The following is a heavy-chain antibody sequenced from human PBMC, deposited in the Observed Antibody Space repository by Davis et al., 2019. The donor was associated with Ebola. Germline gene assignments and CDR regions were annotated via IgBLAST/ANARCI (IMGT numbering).Heavy chain of an antibody. CDR2: ISGNGYGT. CDR1: GFTFDDHV. CDR3: AKTRGYRLYYFEY. V-gene: IGHV3-43*02. J-gene: IGHJ4*02. D-gene: IGHD5-18*01. Sequence: GESLKISCAASGFTFDDHVMSWVRQAPGKALEWVSLISGNGYGTEYGDSVKGRFTISRDNSKNFLYLQVNDLRPEDTALYFCAKTRGYRLYYFEYWGQGTLVTVSS.